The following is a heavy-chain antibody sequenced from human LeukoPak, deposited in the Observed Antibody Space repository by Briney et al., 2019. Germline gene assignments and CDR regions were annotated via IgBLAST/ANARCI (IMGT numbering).Heavy chain of an antibody. CDR2: IKQDGSEK. CDR3: AKDFYGGNSPIAFDI. V-gene: IGHV3-7*03. J-gene: IGHJ3*02. Sequence: GGSLRLSCAASGFTFSSYWMSWVRQAPGKGLEWVANIKQDGSEKYYVDSVKGRFTISRDNAKNSLYLQMNSLRAEDTALYYCAKDFYGGNSPIAFDIWGQGTMVTVSS. D-gene: IGHD4-23*01. CDR1: GFTFSSYW.